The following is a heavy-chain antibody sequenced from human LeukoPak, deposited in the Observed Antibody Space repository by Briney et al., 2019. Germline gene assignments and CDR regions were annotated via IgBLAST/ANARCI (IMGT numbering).Heavy chain of an antibody. CDR2: MYYDGISK. Sequence: GGSLRLSCAASGFTFSSYGMHWVRQAPGKGLEWVAVMYYDGISKYYADSVKGRFTISRDNSKNTLYLQMNSLRLEDTAVYYCARDYYCSGGSCLYFDYWGQGTLVTVSS. D-gene: IGHD2-15*01. V-gene: IGHV3-33*01. J-gene: IGHJ4*02. CDR3: ARDYYCSGGSCLYFDY. CDR1: GFTFSSYG.